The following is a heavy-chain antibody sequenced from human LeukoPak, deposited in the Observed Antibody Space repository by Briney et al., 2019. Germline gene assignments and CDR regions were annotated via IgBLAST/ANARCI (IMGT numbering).Heavy chain of an antibody. Sequence: GGSLRLSCTASGFTFSHYWMSWVRQAPGKGLQWVADIKQDESEKYYVDSVKGRFTISRDNAKNSMYLQMNSLRAEDTAVYCCARDRYCSDSSCPHFDYWGQGTLVTVSS. J-gene: IGHJ4*02. CDR1: GFTFSHYW. CDR2: IKQDESEK. V-gene: IGHV3-7*01. D-gene: IGHD2-15*01. CDR3: ARDRYCSDSSCPHFDY.